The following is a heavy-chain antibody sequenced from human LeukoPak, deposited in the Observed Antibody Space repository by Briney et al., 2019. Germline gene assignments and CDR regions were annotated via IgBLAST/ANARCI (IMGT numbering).Heavy chain of an antibody. D-gene: IGHD6-6*01. J-gene: IGHJ4*02. CDR3: ARDLVGSSSG. CDR1: GYTFTRYY. Sequence: ASVKVSCKASGYTFTRYYIHWVRQAPGQGLEWMGVINPSGGSTTHARKFQGRVTMTRDTSTSTVYMDLSSLRSEDTAVNYCARDLVGSSSGWGQGTLVTVSS. CDR2: INPSGGST. V-gene: IGHV1-46*01.